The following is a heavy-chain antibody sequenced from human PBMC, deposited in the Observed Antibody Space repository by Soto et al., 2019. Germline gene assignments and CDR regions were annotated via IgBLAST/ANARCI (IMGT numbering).Heavy chain of an antibody. CDR2: ISYDGSNK. J-gene: IGHJ4*02. D-gene: IGHD5-18*01. CDR1: GFTFSSYG. CDR3: AATWDGYSYGDGVYYFYY. V-gene: IGHV3-30*03. Sequence: QVQLVESGGGVVQPGRSLRLSCAASGFTFSSYGMHWVSQDPGKGLEWVAVISYDGSNKYYADSVKGRFTISRDNSKNTLYLQMNSLRAEDTAVYYCAATWDGYSYGDGVYYFYYWGQGTLVTVSS.